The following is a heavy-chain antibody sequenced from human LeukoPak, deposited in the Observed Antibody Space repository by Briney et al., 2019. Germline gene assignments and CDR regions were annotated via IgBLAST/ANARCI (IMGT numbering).Heavy chain of an antibody. CDR3: ATSESQTRFDY. CDR1: GYSFTTYW. Sequence: GESLKISCKGSGYSFTTYWIGWVRQMPGKGLEWIGIIFPGDSDTTYSPSLQGQVTISADKSINAAYLQWSSLRASDTAMYYCATSESQTRFDYWGQGTPVTVSS. D-gene: IGHD1/OR15-1a*01. CDR2: IFPGDSDT. J-gene: IGHJ4*02. V-gene: IGHV5-51*01.